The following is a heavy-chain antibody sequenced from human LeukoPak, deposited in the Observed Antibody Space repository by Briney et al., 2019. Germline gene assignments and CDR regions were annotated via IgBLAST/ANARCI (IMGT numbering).Heavy chain of an antibody. Sequence: SETLSLTCTASGGSISSYYWSWIRQPPGKGLEWIGYIYYSGSTNYNPSLKSRVTISVDTSKNQFSLKLSSVTAADTAVYYCARDRPVDYDFWSGYYDYWGQGTLVTVSS. CDR3: ARDRPVDYDFWSGYYDY. D-gene: IGHD3-3*01. V-gene: IGHV4-59*01. J-gene: IGHJ4*02. CDR2: IYYSGST. CDR1: GGSISSYY.